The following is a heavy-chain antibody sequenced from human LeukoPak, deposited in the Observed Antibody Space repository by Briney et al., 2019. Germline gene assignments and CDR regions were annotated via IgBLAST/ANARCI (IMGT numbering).Heavy chain of an antibody. Sequence: PSETLSLTCAVYGGSFSGYYWSWIRQPPGKGLEWIGYIYYRGTTNYNPSLKSRVTMSVDTSKNQFSLKLSSVTAADTAVYYCARLGFYWGQGTLVTVSS. D-gene: IGHD7-27*01. CDR1: GGSFSGYY. CDR2: IYYRGTT. V-gene: IGHV4-59*13. CDR3: ARLGFY. J-gene: IGHJ4*02.